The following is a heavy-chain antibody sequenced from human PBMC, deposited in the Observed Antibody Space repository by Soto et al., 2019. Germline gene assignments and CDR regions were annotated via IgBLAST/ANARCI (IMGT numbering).Heavy chain of an antibody. CDR2: INQDGNEK. CDR1: GFTFNSAW. V-gene: IGHV3-7*01. Sequence: EVQLVESGGGLVQPGGSLRLSCSVSGFTFNSAWMSWVRQAPGKGLEWVVNINQDGNEKFYVDSVMGRFTISRDNAKNSLFLQMNSLRVEDTAVYYCASTPVAARYVDYWGRGNLVTVSS. J-gene: IGHJ4*02. CDR3: ASTPVAARYVDY. D-gene: IGHD6-6*01.